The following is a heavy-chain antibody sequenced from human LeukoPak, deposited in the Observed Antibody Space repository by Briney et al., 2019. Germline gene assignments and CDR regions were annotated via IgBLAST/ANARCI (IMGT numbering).Heavy chain of an antibody. CDR3: AKVDYDILTGTD. D-gene: IGHD3-9*01. V-gene: IGHV3-23*01. CDR1: GFTFSSYA. Sequence: GGSLRLSCAASGFTFSSYAMSWVRQAPGKGLEGAAAISGSGGSTYYAESVKGRFTISRDNSKNTLYLQMNSLRAEDTAVYYCAKVDYDILTGTDWGQGTLVTVSS. CDR2: ISGSGGST. J-gene: IGHJ4*02.